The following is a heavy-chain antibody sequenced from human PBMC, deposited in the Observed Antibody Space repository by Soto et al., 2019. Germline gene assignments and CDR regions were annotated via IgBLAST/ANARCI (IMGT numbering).Heavy chain of an antibody. Sequence: EVQLVESGGGLIPPGGSLRLSCAASGFLVNSAYMTWVRQAPGKGLEWLSMINSDGSTLYAESVKGRFTISRDNSKNRLDLNRTSLRDEDTAMYYCAGRGYSFAWGYWGQGTLVIVTS. D-gene: IGHD5-18*01. V-gene: IGHV3-53*01. CDR3: AGRGYSFAWGY. CDR2: INSDGST. J-gene: IGHJ4*02. CDR1: GFLVNSAY.